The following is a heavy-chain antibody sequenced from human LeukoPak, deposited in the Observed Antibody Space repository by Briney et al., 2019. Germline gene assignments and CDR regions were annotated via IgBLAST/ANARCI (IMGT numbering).Heavy chain of an antibody. J-gene: IGHJ4*02. CDR1: GYTFTSYD. CDR2: MNPNSANT. Sequence: GASVKVSCKASGYTFTSYDINWVRQATGQGLEWMGWMNPNSANTGYAQNFQGRVTMTRNTSISTAYMELSSLRSGDTAVYYCAIRFSRGSGSAIDYWGQGTLVTVSS. CDR3: AIRFSRGSGSAIDY. V-gene: IGHV1-8*01. D-gene: IGHD3-10*01.